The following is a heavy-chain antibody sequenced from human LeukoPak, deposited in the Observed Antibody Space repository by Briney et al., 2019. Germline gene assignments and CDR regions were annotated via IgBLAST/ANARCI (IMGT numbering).Heavy chain of an antibody. CDR3: ARARYSGSYFDY. J-gene: IGHJ4*02. CDR1: GFTVSSNY. V-gene: IGHV3-53*01. Sequence: GGSLRLSCAASGFTVSSNYMSWVRQAPGKGLEWVSVIYSGGSTYYADSVKGRFTISRDNSKNTLYLQMNSLRAEDTAVYYCARARYSGSYFDYWGQGTLVTVSS. D-gene: IGHD1-26*01. CDR2: IYSGGST.